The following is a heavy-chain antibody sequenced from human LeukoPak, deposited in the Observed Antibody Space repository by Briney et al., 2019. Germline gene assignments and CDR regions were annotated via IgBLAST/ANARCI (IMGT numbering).Heavy chain of an antibody. CDR3: ARDTSYYDSSGYYYDRDAFDI. Sequence: SETLSLTCTVSGGSISSGSYYWGWIRQPAGKGLEWLGRIYTSGSTNYNPSLKSRVTISVDTSKNQFSLKLSSVTAADTAVYYCARDTSYYDSSGYYYDRDAFDIWGQGTMVTVSS. CDR2: IYTSGST. J-gene: IGHJ3*02. CDR1: GGSISSGSYY. D-gene: IGHD3-22*01. V-gene: IGHV4-61*02.